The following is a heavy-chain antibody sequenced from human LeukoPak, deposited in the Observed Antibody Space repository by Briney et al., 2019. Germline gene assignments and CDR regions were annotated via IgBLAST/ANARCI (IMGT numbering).Heavy chain of an antibody. CDR1: GFTFSSPA. CDR2: IYSGGST. CDR3: ARITKSWAHYDILTGYYPRSYYYYMDV. D-gene: IGHD3-9*01. V-gene: IGHV3-66*01. J-gene: IGHJ6*03. Sequence: GGSLRLSCAASGFTFSSPAMSWVRQAPGKGLEWVSVIYSGGSTYYADSVKGRFTISRDNSKNTPYLQMNSLRAEDTAVYYCARITKSWAHYDILTGYYPRSYYYYMDVWGKGTTVTISS.